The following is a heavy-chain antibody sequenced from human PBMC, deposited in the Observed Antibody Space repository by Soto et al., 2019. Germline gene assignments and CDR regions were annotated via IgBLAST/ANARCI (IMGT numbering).Heavy chain of an antibody. CDR1: GYSFTSYW. Sequence: GESVKISCKGSGYSFTSYWISWVRQMPGKGLEWMGRIDPSDSYTNYSPSFQGHVTISADKSISTAYLQWSSLKASDTAMYYCARQYDFWSGFQLKTPYYYYYGMDVWGQGTTVTVSS. D-gene: IGHD3-3*01. V-gene: IGHV5-10-1*01. CDR2: IDPSDSYT. CDR3: ARQYDFWSGFQLKTPYYYYYGMDV. J-gene: IGHJ6*02.